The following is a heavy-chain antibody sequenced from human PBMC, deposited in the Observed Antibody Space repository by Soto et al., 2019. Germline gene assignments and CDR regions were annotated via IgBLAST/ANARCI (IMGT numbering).Heavy chain of an antibody. CDR2: INADGSDT. V-gene: IGHV3-43*02. CDR1: GFTFEDYA. D-gene: IGHD3-22*01. J-gene: IGHJ4*02. CDR3: AKARLYFDSSPFDS. Sequence: EVQLVESGGGVVHPGGSLRLSCSASGFTFEDYAVHWVRQSLGKGPEWISLINADGSDTYYADSVKGRFTISRDNRKDSFYLQMNSLRLEDTAIYYCAKARLYFDSSPFDSWGQGTLVTVTS.